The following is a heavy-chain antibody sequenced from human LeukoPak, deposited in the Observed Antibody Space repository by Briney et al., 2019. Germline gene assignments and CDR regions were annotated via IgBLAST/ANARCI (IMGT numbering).Heavy chain of an antibody. CDR3: AKGSSGWSPFDS. V-gene: IGHV3-23*01. D-gene: IGHD6-19*01. J-gene: IGHJ4*02. Sequence: GGSLRLSCAASGFTFSTYAMSWVRQAPGKGLEWVSGISGNGGSIYYADSVKGRFTISRDNSKNTLYLQMNSLRAEDTAVYYCAKGSSGWSPFDSWGQGTLVTVSS. CDR1: GFTFSTYA. CDR2: ISGNGGSI.